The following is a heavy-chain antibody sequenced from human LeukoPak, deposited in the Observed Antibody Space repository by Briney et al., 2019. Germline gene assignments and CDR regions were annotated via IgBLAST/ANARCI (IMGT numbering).Heavy chain of an antibody. CDR1: IVTFRTYG. CDR3: ACSWPRGPFNY. D-gene: IGHD6-13*01. Sequence: GGSLRLSCAASIVTFRTYGMHWVRQAPGKGLEWVAFIQSDGSNKHYTDSVKGRFTISRDNSKNTLYLQINSLRPEDTAMYYCACSWPRGPFNYWGQGTLVTVSS. V-gene: IGHV3-30*02. CDR2: IQSDGSNK. J-gene: IGHJ4*02.